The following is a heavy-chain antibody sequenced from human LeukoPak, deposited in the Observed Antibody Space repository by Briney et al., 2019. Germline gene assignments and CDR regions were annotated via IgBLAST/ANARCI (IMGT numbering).Heavy chain of an antibody. CDR3: ARPRQQPNDAFDM. CDR2: ISSSSSYT. Sequence: PGGSLRLSCAASGFTFSDYYMSWIRQAPGKGLEWVSYISSSSSYTNYADSVKGRFTISRDNAKNSLYLQMSSLRASDTAMYYCARPRQQPNDAFDMWGQGTMVTVSS. J-gene: IGHJ3*02. CDR1: GFTFSDYY. D-gene: IGHD6-13*01. V-gene: IGHV3-11*03.